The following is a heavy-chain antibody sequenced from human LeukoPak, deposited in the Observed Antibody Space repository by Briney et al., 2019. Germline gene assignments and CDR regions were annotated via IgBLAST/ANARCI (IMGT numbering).Heavy chain of an antibody. CDR2: ISWNSGNI. V-gene: IGHV3-9*01. CDR3: AKDLYSSSYYFDY. J-gene: IGHJ4*02. Sequence: GGPLRLSCAASGFSFNDYAMHWVRQAPGKGLEWVSGISWNSGNIGYADSVKGRFTISRDNAKNSLYLQMNSLRAEDTALYYCAKDLYSSSYYFDYWGQGTLVTVSS. CDR1: GFSFNDYA. D-gene: IGHD6-6*01.